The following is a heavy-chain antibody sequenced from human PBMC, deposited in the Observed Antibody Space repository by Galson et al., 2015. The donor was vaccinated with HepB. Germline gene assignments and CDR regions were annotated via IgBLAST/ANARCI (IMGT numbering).Heavy chain of an antibody. D-gene: IGHD3-3*01. CDR3: ARDDQYYDFWSGHIRTNGYFDL. CDR1: GFTFSSYW. CDR2: IKQDGSEK. V-gene: IGHV3-7*03. Sequence: SLRLSCAASGFTFSSYWMSWVRQAPGKGLEWVANIKQDGSEKYYVDSVKGRFTISRDNAKNSLYLQMNSLRAEDTAVYYCARDDQYYDFWSGHIRTNGYFDLWGRGILVTVSS. J-gene: IGHJ2*01.